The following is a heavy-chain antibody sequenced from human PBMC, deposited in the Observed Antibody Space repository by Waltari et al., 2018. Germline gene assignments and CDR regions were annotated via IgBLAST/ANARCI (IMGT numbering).Heavy chain of an antibody. V-gene: IGHV4-34*01. J-gene: IGHJ6*02. CDR3: ARGVVLRYFDWSAYYYYGMDV. CDR1: GGSFSGYY. CDR2: INHSGST. Sequence: QLQLQQWGEGLLKPSEPLSLTCAAYGGSFSGYYWSGTPHPPGRGLEWIGEINHSGSTNYNPSLKSRVTISVDTSKNQFSLKLSSVTAADTAVYYCARGVVLRYFDWSAYYYYGMDVWGQGTTVTVSS. D-gene: IGHD3-9*01.